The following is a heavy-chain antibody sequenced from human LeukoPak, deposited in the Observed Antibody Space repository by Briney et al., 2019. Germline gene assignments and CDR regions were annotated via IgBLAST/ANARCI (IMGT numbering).Heavy chain of an antibody. CDR1: GGSISSYY. CDR3: ARSYCSSTSCYELDY. Sequence: SETLSLTCTVSGGSISSYYWSWLRQPAGKGLEWIGRIYTSGSTNYNPSLKSRVTMSVDTSKNQFSLKLSSVTAAETAVYYCARSYCSSTSCYELDYWGQGTLVTVSS. V-gene: IGHV4-4*07. D-gene: IGHD2-2*01. CDR2: IYTSGST. J-gene: IGHJ4*02.